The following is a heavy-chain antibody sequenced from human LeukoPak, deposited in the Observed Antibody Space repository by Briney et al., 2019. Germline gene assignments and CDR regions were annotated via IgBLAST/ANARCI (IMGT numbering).Heavy chain of an antibody. CDR1: GGSISSYY. CDR3: ARGNYGDYLHDY. V-gene: IGHV4-59*01. Sequence: PSETLSLTCTVSGGSISSYYWSWLRQPPGKGLEWIGYIYYSGSTNYNPSLKSRVTISVDTSKNQFSLKLSSVTAADTAVYYCARGNYGDYLHDYWGQGTLVTVSS. CDR2: IYYSGST. J-gene: IGHJ4*02. D-gene: IGHD4-17*01.